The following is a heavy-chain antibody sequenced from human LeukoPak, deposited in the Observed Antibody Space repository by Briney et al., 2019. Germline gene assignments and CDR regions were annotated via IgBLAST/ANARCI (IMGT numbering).Heavy chain of an antibody. CDR3: AKEESGYDSRYYGMDV. CDR2: ISYDGSNK. J-gene: IGHJ6*02. V-gene: IGHV3-30*18. D-gene: IGHD5-12*01. Sequence: SGRSLRLSCAASGFTFSSYGMHWVRQAPGKGLEWVAVISYDGSNKYYADSVKDRFTISRDNSKNTLYLQMNSLRAEDTAVYYCAKEESGYDSRYYGMDVWGQGTTVTVSS. CDR1: GFTFSSYG.